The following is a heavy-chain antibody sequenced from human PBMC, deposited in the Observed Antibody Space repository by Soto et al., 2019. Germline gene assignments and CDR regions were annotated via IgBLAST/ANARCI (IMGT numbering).Heavy chain of an antibody. CDR2: IQHGGTT. V-gene: IGHV4-4*02. CDR3: ARHIGVPGTRGFDY. D-gene: IGHD6-19*01. J-gene: IGHJ4*02. CDR1: SASISDNNW. Sequence: QVQLQESGPGLVKPSETLYLTCAVSSASISDNNWWSWVSQSPQKGLEWIGEIQHGGTTNYNPSLKSRVTISMDRSQNQIFMQLNSVPAADSAIYYCARHIGVPGTRGFDYWGQGNLVTVSS.